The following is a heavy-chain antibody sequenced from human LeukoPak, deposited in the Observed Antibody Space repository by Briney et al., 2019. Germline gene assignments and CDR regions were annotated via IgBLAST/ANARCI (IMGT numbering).Heavy chain of an antibody. CDR1: GFTFDDYA. V-gene: IGHV3-9*01. CDR3: AKAPYGGNSRDYYYYGMDV. J-gene: IGHJ6*02. CDR2: ISWNSGSI. D-gene: IGHD4-23*01. Sequence: PGRSLRLSCAASGFTFDDYAMHWVRQAPGKGLEWVSGISWNSGSIGYADSVKGRFTISRDNAKNSLYLQMNSLRAEDTALYYCAKAPYGGNSRDYYYYGMDVWGQGTTVTVSS.